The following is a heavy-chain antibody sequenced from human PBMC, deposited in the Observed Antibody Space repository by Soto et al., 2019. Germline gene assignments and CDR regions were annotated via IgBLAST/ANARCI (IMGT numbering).Heavy chain of an antibody. V-gene: IGHV3-33*01. CDR1: GFTFSSYG. CDR2: IWYDGSNK. CDR3: ARDPGRDGYNYYFDY. J-gene: IGHJ4*02. Sequence: QTGGSLRLSCAASGFTFSSYGMHWVRQAPGKGLEWVAVIWYDGSNKYYADSVKGRFTISRDNSKNTLYLQMNSLRAEDTAVYYCARDPGRDGYNYYFDYWGQGTLVTVSS. D-gene: IGHD5-12*01.